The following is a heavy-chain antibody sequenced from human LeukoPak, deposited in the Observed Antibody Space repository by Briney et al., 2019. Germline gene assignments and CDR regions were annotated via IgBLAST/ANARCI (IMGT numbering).Heavy chain of an antibody. J-gene: IGHJ4*02. CDR2: IWYDGSNK. Sequence: PGGSLRLSCAASGFTFSSYGMHWVRQAPDKGLEWVAVIWYDGSNKYYADSVKGRFTISRDNSKNTLYLQMNSLRAEDTAVYYCAKSAYCGGDCYSFDYWGQGTLVTVSS. CDR3: AKSAYCGGDCYSFDY. D-gene: IGHD2-21*02. V-gene: IGHV3-33*06. CDR1: GFTFSSYG.